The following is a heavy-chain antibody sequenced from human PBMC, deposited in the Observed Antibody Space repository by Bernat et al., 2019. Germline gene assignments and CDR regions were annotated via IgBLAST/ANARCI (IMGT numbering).Heavy chain of an antibody. D-gene: IGHD2-2*02. J-gene: IGHJ6*02. CDR3: ARGGDIVVVPAAILMGMDV. V-gene: IGHV3-30-3*01. Sequence: QVQLVESGGGVVQPGRSLRLSCAASGFTFSSYAMHWVRQAPGKGLEWVAVISYDGSNKYYADSVKGRFTISRDNSKNTLYLQMNSLRAEDTAVYYCARGGDIVVVPAAILMGMDVWGQGTTVTVS. CDR2: ISYDGSNK. CDR1: GFTFSSYA.